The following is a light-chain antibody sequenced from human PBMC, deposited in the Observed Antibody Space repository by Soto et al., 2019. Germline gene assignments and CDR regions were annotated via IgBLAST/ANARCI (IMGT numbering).Light chain of an antibody. J-gene: IGKJ4*01. CDR2: DAS. CDR3: QQYDNLPALT. V-gene: IGKV1-33*01. Sequence: DIQMTQSPSSLSASVGDRVTITCQASQDISNYLNWYQQQPGKAPKLLIYDASNLETGVPSRFSGSGSGPDFTCPISSLQPEDSATYYCQQYDNLPALTFGGGTQGEIK. CDR1: QDISNY.